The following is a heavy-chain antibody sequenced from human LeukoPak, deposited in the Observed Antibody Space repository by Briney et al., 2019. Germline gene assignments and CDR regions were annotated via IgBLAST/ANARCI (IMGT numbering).Heavy chain of an antibody. D-gene: IGHD2-21*01. CDR1: GYSFTSYW. CDR2: IYPGDSDT. J-gene: IGHJ4*02. CDR3: ARPTYCGGDCYSLPYFDY. V-gene: IGHV5-51*01. Sequence: GESLKVSCKGSGYSFTSYWIGWVRQMPGKGLEWTGIIYPGDSDTRYSPSFQGQVTISADKSISTAYLQWSSLKASDTAMYYCARPTYCGGDCYSLPYFDYWGQGTLVTVSS.